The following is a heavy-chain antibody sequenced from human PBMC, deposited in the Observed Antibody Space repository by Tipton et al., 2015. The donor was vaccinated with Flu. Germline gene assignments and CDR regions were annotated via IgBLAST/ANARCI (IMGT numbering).Heavy chain of an antibody. CDR1: GFTFSSYW. D-gene: IGHD3-3*01. CDR3: ARALSDRTLRFLEWCPWDD. J-gene: IGHJ4*02. CDR2: IKQDGSEK. V-gene: IGHV3-7*01. Sequence: QLVQSGGGLVQPGGSLRLSCAASGFTFSSYWMSWVRQAPGKGLEWVANIKQDGSEKYYVDSVKGPFTISRDNAKNSLYLQMNSLRAEDTAVYYCARALSDRTLRFLEWCPWDDWGQGALVTVSS.